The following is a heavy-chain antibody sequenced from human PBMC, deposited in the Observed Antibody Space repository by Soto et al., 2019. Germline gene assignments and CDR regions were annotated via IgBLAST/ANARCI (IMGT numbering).Heavy chain of an antibody. CDR1: GGSISSSSYY. CDR3: ARRGSSSWYGY. D-gene: IGHD6-13*01. J-gene: IGHJ4*02. CDR2: IYYSGST. V-gene: IGHV4-39*01. Sequence: QLQLQESGPGLVKPSETLSLTCTVSGGSISSSSYYWGWIRQPPGKGLEWIGSIYYSGSTYYNPSLKSRVTISVETSKNQFSLKLSAVTAAETAVYDCARRGSSSWYGYWGQGTLVTVSS.